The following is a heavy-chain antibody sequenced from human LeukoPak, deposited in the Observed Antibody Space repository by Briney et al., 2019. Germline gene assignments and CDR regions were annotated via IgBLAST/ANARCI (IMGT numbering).Heavy chain of an antibody. Sequence: GGSLRLSCAASGFTFSSYAMNWVRQAPGKGLEWVSSISSSSTYIYHADSVKGRFTISRDNVKNTLYVQMHSLRVEDTAVYYCARDLVDCSGGSCPTQGSYGMDVWGQGTTVTVSS. CDR1: GFTFSSYA. D-gene: IGHD2-15*01. CDR2: ISSSSTYI. J-gene: IGHJ6*02. CDR3: ARDLVDCSGGSCPTQGSYGMDV. V-gene: IGHV3-21*01.